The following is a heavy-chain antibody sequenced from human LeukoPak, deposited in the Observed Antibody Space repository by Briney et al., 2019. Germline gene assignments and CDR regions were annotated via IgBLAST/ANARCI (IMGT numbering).Heavy chain of an antibody. CDR1: GYSFATYW. J-gene: IGHJ4*02. CDR2: IDPYDSDP. Sequence: GESLKISWKGSGYSFATYWIGWVRQMPGKGLEVMGIIDPYDSDPRYCPSFQGQVYISAHKTISTAYLQWSSLKASDTAMYYCARQTATINYFDYWGQGTLVTVSS. D-gene: IGHD5-24*01. CDR3: ARQTATINYFDY. V-gene: IGHV5-51*01.